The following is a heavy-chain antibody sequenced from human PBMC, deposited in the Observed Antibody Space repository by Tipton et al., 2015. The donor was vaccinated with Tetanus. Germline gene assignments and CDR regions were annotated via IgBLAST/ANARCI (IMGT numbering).Heavy chain of an antibody. J-gene: IGHJ4*02. D-gene: IGHD1-26*01. CDR1: GYTFINHN. CDR2: IIPSGGTT. CDR3: ARGGGGYYADC. Sequence: QLVQSGAEGKKPGASVKVSCQASGYTFINHNMHWVRQAPGTGPEWMGIIIPSGGTTRHAQKIQGRGTMTRDTSTSTVYMELSSLRAEDAAVYYCARGGGGYYADCWGQGTLVTVSS. V-gene: IGHV1-46*01.